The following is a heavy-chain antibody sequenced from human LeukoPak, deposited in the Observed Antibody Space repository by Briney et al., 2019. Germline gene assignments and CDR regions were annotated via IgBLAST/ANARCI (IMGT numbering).Heavy chain of an antibody. CDR3: AKDLSSSWYEAPFDY. CDR1: GFTFDDDA. Sequence: GGSLRLSCAVSGFTFDDDAIHWGRQGPGKGLGWVSGISRNSGSIGYADSVKGRFTISRDNAKNSLYLQMNSLRAEDTALYYCAKDLSSSWYEAPFDYWGQGTLVTVSS. V-gene: IGHV3-9*01. J-gene: IGHJ4*02. CDR2: ISRNSGSI. D-gene: IGHD6-13*01.